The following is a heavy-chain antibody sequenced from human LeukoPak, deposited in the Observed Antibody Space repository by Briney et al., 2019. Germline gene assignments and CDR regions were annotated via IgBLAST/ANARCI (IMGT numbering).Heavy chain of an antibody. CDR2: INPTSGAT. D-gene: IGHD3-16*01. V-gene: IGHV1-2*02. Sequence: EASVKVSCKASGYTFTDYYMHWVRQAPGQGLDWVGWINPTSGATNYAQKFQGRVTMTSDTSIATAYMELSSLRSDDTAVYRCLRDRPLGVAWGQGTLVTVSS. CDR3: LRDRPLGVA. CDR1: GYTFTDYY. J-gene: IGHJ4*02.